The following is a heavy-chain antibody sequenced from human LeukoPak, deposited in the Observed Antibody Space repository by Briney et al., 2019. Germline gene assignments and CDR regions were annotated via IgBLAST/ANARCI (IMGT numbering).Heavy chain of an antibody. CDR3: ARALIVVVPDDAFDI. J-gene: IGHJ3*02. D-gene: IGHD2-2*01. V-gene: IGHV1-2*02. CDR2: VNPNSGGT. CDR1: VYSFTGYY. Sequence: ASVKVSCKPSVYSFTGYYVHWVRQAPGQGLEWMGWVNPNSGGTNYAQKFQGRVTMTRDTSISTAYMELSRLRSDDTAVYYCARALIVVVPDDAFDIWGQGTMVTVSS.